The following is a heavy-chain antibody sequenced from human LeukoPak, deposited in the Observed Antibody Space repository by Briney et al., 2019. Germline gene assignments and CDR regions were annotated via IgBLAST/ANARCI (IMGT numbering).Heavy chain of an antibody. Sequence: SETLSLTCSVSGGSISTYYWSWIRQPPGKGLEWIGYIYYSGSTNYNPSLKSRVTISVDTSKNQFSLKLSSVTAADTAVYYCARVVRYYDFWSRDYYYYMDVWGKGTTVTVSS. J-gene: IGHJ6*03. D-gene: IGHD3-3*01. V-gene: IGHV4-59*01. CDR2: IYYSGST. CDR1: GGSISTYY. CDR3: ARVVRYYDFWSRDYYYYMDV.